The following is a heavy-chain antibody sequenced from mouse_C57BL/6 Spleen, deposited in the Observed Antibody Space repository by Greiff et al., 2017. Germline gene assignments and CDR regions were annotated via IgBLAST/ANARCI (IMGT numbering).Heavy chain of an antibody. CDR2: ISYDGSN. V-gene: IGHV3-6*01. J-gene: IGHJ3*01. Sequence: EVHLVESGPGLVKPSQSLSLTCSVTGYSITSGYYWNWIRQFPGNKLEWMGYISYDGSNNYNPSLKNRISITRDTSKNQFFLKLNSVTTEDTATYYCAREDYGRGFAYWGQGTLVTVSA. CDR3: AREDYGRGFAY. CDR1: GYSITSGYY. D-gene: IGHD1-1*01.